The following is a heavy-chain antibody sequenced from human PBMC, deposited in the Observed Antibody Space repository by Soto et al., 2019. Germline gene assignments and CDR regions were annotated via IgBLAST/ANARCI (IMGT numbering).Heavy chain of an antibody. Sequence: GGTLRLSCTASGFTFGDYAMSWFRQAPGKGLEWVGFIRSKAYGGTTEYAASVKGRFTISRDDSKSIAYLQMNSLKTEDTAVYYCTRSGGAGTHYYYYYGMDVWGQGTTVTVSS. CDR2: IRSKAYGGTT. J-gene: IGHJ6*02. V-gene: IGHV3-49*03. D-gene: IGHD1-1*01. CDR1: GFTFGDYA. CDR3: TRSGGAGTHYYYYYGMDV.